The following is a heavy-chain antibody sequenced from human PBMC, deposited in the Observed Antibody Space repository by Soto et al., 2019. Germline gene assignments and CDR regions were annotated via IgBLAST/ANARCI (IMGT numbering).Heavy chain of an antibody. CDR2: INPSGGST. J-gene: IGHJ4*02. V-gene: IGHV1-46*01. D-gene: IGHD3-10*01. CDR1: GYTFTFYY. Sequence: ASVKVSCKASGYTFTFYYMHWVRQAPGQGLEWMGVINPSGGSTSYAQKFQGRVTVTRDTSTSTVYMELSSLRSEDTAVYYCARVGYYGSGSYYGLGDYWGQGTLVTVSS. CDR3: ARVGYYGSGSYYGLGDY.